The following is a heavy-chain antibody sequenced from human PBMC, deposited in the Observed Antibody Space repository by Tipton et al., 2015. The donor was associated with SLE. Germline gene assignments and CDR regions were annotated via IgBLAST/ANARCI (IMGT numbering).Heavy chain of an antibody. V-gene: IGHV3-21*01. CDR3: VKDTPRQPLDY. CDR1: GFTFRNYA. J-gene: IGHJ4*02. Sequence: SLRLSCAASGFTFRNYAMNWVRQAPGKGLEWVAMISISGAYISYTDSVQGRFIISKDDAKNAVYLEMNSLRAEDSAVYYCVKDTPRQPLDYWGQGTLVTVSS. CDR2: ISISGAYI.